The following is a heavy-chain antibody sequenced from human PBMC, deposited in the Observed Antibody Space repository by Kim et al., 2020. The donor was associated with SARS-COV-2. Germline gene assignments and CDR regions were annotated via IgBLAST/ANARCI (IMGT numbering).Heavy chain of an antibody. CDR2: IYYSGST. CDR3: ARAPMKYGDSYFEY. Sequence: SETLSLTCSVPGGSISSYYWSWIRQPPGKGLEWIGYIYYSGSTNYNPSLKSRVTISVDTSKNQFSLKLSSVTAADTAVYYCARAPMKYGDSYFEYWGQGTLVTVSS. D-gene: IGHD4-17*01. V-gene: IGHV4-59*13. CDR1: GGSISSYY. J-gene: IGHJ4*02.